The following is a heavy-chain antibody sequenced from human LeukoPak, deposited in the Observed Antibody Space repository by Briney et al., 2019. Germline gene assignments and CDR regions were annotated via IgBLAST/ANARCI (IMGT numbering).Heavy chain of an antibody. CDR1: GGSISSSTYC. CDR3: ARHSGIGMAQLYFDY. J-gene: IGHJ4*02. D-gene: IGHD1-26*01. Sequence: SQTLSLTCTVSGGSISSSTYCWGWIRQPPGKGLEWIGSIYYSGSTYYNPSHKSRVTISVDTSKNQFSLSLSSVTAADTAVYHCARHSGIGMAQLYFDYWGQGTLVTVSS. CDR2: IYYSGST. V-gene: IGHV4-39*01.